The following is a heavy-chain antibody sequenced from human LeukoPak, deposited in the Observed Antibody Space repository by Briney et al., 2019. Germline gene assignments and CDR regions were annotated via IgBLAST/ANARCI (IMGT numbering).Heavy chain of an antibody. V-gene: IGHV5-51*01. D-gene: IGHD6-19*01. Sequence: GESLKISCKGSGYSFTSYWIGWVRQMPGKGLEWMGIIYPGDSDTRYSPSSQGQVTISADKSISTAYLQWSSLKASDTAMYYCARHSGSYSSGWYSIDYWGQGTLVTVSS. J-gene: IGHJ4*02. CDR3: ARHSGSYSSGWYSIDY. CDR2: IYPGDSDT. CDR1: GYSFTSYW.